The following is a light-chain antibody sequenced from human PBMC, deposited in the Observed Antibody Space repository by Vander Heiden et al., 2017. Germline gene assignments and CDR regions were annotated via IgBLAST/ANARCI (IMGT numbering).Light chain of an antibody. CDR2: QDS. CDR1: KLGDKY. J-gene: IGLJ2*01. V-gene: IGLV3-1*01. Sequence: SYELTQPPSLSVSPGPTASITCSGDKLGDKYACWYQQKPGQSPVLVIYQDSKRPSGIPERFSGSNSGNTATLTISGTQAMDEADYYCQAWDSSTVVFGGGTKLTGL. CDR3: QAWDSSTVV.